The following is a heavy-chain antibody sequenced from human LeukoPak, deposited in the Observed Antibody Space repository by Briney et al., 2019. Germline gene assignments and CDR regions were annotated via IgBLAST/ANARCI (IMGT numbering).Heavy chain of an antibody. Sequence: ASVKVSCKVSGYTLTELSMHWVRQAPGKGLEWMGGFDPEDGETIYAQKFQGRVTMTEDTSTDTAYMELSSLRSEDTAVYYCALGADSSSSPDYYYYMDVWGKGTTVTVSS. V-gene: IGHV1-24*01. CDR1: GYTLTELS. CDR3: ALGADSSSSPDYYYYMDV. J-gene: IGHJ6*03. CDR2: FDPEDGET. D-gene: IGHD6-6*01.